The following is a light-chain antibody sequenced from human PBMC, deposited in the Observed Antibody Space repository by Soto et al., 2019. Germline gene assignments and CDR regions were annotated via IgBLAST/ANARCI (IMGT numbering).Light chain of an antibody. J-gene: IGKJ1*01. CDR3: QQYDTHST. V-gene: IGKV1-39*01. CDR2: DAS. Sequence: DIHMTQSPSSLSVSVGDRVTITFRASQNIDTYLNWYQQKPGKAPELLIHDASTLQSGVPSRFSGSGSGTDFALTISSLQPDDFATYYCQQYDTHSTFGQGTKVDIK. CDR1: QNIDTY.